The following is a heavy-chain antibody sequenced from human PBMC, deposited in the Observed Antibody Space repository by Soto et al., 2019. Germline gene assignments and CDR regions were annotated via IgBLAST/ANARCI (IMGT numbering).Heavy chain of an antibody. CDR2: ISSSSSYI. Sequence: GGSLRLSCAASGFTFSSYSMNWVRQAPGKGLEWVSSISSSSSYIYYADSVKGRFTISRDNAKNSLSLQMNSLRAEDTAVYYCARDTLEDYCSSTSCYYYGMDVWGQGTTVTVSS. CDR1: GFTFSSYS. D-gene: IGHD2-2*01. V-gene: IGHV3-21*01. J-gene: IGHJ6*02. CDR3: ARDTLEDYCSSTSCYYYGMDV.